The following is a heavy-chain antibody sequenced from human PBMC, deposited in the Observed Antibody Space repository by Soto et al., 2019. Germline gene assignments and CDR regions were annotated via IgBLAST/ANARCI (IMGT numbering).Heavy chain of an antibody. J-gene: IGHJ6*03. CDR1: GGSFSGYY. Sequence: SETLSLTCAVYGGSFSGYYWSWIRQPPGKGLEWIGEINHSGSTNYNPSLKSRVTISVDTSKNQFSLKLSSVTAADTAVYYCARVWSYYYGSGSYKPQGPLSHYYMEVWGKGTTVTGSS. D-gene: IGHD3-10*01. V-gene: IGHV4-34*01. CDR2: INHSGST. CDR3: ARVWSYYYGSGSYKPQGPLSHYYMEV.